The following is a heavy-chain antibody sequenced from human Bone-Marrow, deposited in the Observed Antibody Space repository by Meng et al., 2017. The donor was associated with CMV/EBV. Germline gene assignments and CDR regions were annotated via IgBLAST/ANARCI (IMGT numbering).Heavy chain of an antibody. CDR1: GFTFSSYA. J-gene: IGHJ4*02. V-gene: IGHV3-30-3*01. D-gene: IGHD2-21*01. CDR3: ARSPSIDCGGVCYSDY. CDR2: ISYDGSNK. Sequence: GGSLRLSCAASGFTFSSYAMHWVRQAPGKGLEWVAVISYDGSNKYYADSVKGRFTISRDNSKNTLYLQMNSLRAEDTAVYYCARSPSIDCGGVCYSDYWGQGTLVTVSS.